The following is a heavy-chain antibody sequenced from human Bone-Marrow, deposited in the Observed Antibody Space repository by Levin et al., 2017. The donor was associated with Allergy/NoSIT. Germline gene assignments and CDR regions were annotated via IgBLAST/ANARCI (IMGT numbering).Heavy chain of an antibody. CDR2: SYYKSKWYN. CDR3: ARDGGLTAAGTRFDY. D-gene: IGHD6-13*01. Sequence: SETLSLTCAISGDSVSSNSVAWNWIRQSPSRGLEWLGRSYYKSKWYNDYAVSVKSRITINPDTSKNQFSLQLNSVTPEDTAVYYCARDGGLTAAGTRFDYWGQGTLVTVSS. J-gene: IGHJ4*02. CDR1: GDSVSSNSVA. V-gene: IGHV6-1*01.